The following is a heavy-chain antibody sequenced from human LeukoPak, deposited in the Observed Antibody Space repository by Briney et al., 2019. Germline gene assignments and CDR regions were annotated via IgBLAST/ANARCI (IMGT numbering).Heavy chain of an antibody. Sequence: PSETLSLTCTVSGGSISSSTYYWGWIRQPPGKGLEWIGTMYYSGRTHYNSSLKSRVTISVDTSKNQFSLKLSSVTAADTAVYYCARLDDYGDYDWFDPWGQGTLVTVSS. D-gene: IGHD4-17*01. CDR2: MYYSGRT. CDR1: GGSISSSTYY. CDR3: ARLDDYGDYDWFDP. J-gene: IGHJ5*02. V-gene: IGHV4-39*01.